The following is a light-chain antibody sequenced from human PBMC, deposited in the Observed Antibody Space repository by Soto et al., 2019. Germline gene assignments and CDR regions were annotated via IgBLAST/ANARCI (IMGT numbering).Light chain of an antibody. CDR1: QSVSSTY. V-gene: IGKV3-20*01. CDR3: QQYGRSPPFT. CDR2: GAS. Sequence: IVLTQSPGTLSLSPGERATLSCRASQSVSSTYIAWYQQNPGQAPRLLIYGASSRATGIPDRFSGSGSGTYFTLTISRLEPEDFAVYFCQQYGRSPPFTFGQGTKVE. J-gene: IGKJ2*01.